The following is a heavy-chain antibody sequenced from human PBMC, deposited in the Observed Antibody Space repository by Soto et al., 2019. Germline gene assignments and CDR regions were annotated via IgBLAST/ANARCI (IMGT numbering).Heavy chain of an antibody. V-gene: IGHV1-69*13. CDR3: ARGGGITMVRGVIITNYYYGMDV. CDR2: IIPIFGTA. D-gene: IGHD3-10*01. J-gene: IGHJ6*02. CDR1: GGTFSRYS. Sequence: SVKVSCKASGGTFSRYSISWVRQAPGQGLEWMGGIIPIFGTANYAQKFQGRVTITADESTSTAYMELSSLRSEDTAVYYCARGGGITMVRGVIITNYYYGMDVWGQGTTVTVSS.